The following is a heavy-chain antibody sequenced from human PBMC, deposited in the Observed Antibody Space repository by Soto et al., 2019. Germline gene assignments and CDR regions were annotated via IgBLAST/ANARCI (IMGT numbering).Heavy chain of an antibody. CDR3: ARDLSSYFDWLSQSYGMDV. V-gene: IGHV3-48*02. CDR1: GFTFSSYS. J-gene: IGHJ6*02. Sequence: PGGSLRLSCAASGFTFSSYSMNWVRQAPGKGLEWVSYISSSSSTIYYADSVKGRFTISRDNAKNSLYLQMNSLRDEDTAVYYCARDLSSYFDWLSQSYGMDVWGQGTTVTVSS. D-gene: IGHD3-9*01. CDR2: ISSSSSTI.